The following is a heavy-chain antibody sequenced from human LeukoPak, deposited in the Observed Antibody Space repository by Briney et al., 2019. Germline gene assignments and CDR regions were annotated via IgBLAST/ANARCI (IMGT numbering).Heavy chain of an antibody. CDR1: GISVSSNY. Sequence: GGSLRLSCAASGISVSSNYMYWVRQAPEKGLEWVSIIYSGGSTYYADSVKGRFTISRDNSKNTVYLQLNSLRVEDTAVYYCARDPRVGLTVGVYYFDYWGQGALVTVSS. D-gene: IGHD3-22*01. V-gene: IGHV3-53*01. J-gene: IGHJ4*02. CDR2: IYSGGST. CDR3: ARDPRVGLTVGVYYFDY.